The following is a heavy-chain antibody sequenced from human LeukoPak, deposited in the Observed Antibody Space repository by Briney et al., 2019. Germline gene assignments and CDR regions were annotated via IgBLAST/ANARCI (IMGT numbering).Heavy chain of an antibody. CDR2: IYYSGST. CDR3: ARYSAMVKNDAFDI. Sequence: SETLSLTRTVSGGSISSYYWSWIRQPPGKGLEWIGYIYYSGSTNYNPSLKSRVTISVDTSKNQFSLKLSSVTAADTAVYYCARYSAMVKNDAFDIWGQGTMVTVSS. V-gene: IGHV4-59*01. J-gene: IGHJ3*02. D-gene: IGHD5-18*01. CDR1: GGSISSYY.